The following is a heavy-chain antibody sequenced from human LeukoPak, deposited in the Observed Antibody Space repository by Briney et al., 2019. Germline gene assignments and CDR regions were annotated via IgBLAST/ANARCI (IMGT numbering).Heavy chain of an antibody. CDR3: TTHGDYYYYGMDV. V-gene: IGHV3-15*01. CDR1: GFTFSNAW. D-gene: IGHD4-17*01. Sequence: GGSLRLSCAASGFTFSNAWMSWVRQAPGKGLEWVGRIKSKTDGGTTDYAAPMKGRFTISRDDSKNTLYLQMNSLKTEDTAVYCCTTHGDYYYYGMDVWGQGTTVTVSS. CDR2: IKSKTDGGTT. J-gene: IGHJ6*02.